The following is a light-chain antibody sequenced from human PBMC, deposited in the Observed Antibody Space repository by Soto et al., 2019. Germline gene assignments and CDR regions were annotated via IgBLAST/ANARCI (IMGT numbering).Light chain of an antibody. CDR2: GVN. CDR1: SSDVGGYDY. Sequence: QSVLTQPASVSGSPGQSITISCTGTSSDVGGYDYVSWYQHHPGKAPKLMIYGVNNRPSGVSNRFSGSKSGNTASLTISGLQAEDEAEYYCSSYTSSSTFYVFGTGTKLTVL. CDR3: SSYTSSSTFYV. V-gene: IGLV2-14*03. J-gene: IGLJ1*01.